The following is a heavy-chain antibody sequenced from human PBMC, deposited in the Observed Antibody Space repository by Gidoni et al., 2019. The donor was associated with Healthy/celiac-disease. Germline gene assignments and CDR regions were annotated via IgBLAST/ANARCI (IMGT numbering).Heavy chain of an antibody. D-gene: IGHD3-22*01. CDR1: GFPVRNYW. Sequence: EVQLVESGGGLVQPGGSRKLSWAASGFPVRNYWMHWVRQAPGKWLVWVSRINSDGSSTSYADSVKGRFTISRDNAKNTLYLQMNSLRAEDTAVYYCARAVRSSYLYYYYYMDVWGKGTTVTVSS. CDR2: INSDGSST. V-gene: IGHV3-74*01. J-gene: IGHJ6*03. CDR3: ARAVRSSYLYYYYYMDV.